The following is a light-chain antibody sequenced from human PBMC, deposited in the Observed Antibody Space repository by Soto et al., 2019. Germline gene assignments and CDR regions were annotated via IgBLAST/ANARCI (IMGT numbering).Light chain of an antibody. CDR2: DAS. CDR3: QQRITWPLT. J-gene: IGKJ4*01. Sequence: EIVLPQSPATLSVSPGERATLSCRASPSINGLLDWYQQRPGQAPRLRIYDASNSATGIPARLSGSGSGTDFTFTTSLLEPEDLAVYYCQQRITWPLTCGGGTKVE. V-gene: IGKV3-11*01. CDR1: PSINGL.